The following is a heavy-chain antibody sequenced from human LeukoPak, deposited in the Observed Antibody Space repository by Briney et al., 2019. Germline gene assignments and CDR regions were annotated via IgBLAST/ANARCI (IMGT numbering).Heavy chain of an antibody. CDR1: GFTFSDYY. D-gene: IGHD3-10*01. J-gene: IGHJ6*03. V-gene: IGHV3-11*01. CDR3: ARISAGVNNYYMDV. Sequence: GGSLRLSCAASGFTFSDYYMSWIRQAPGKGLEWVSYISSSGSTIYYADSVKGRFTISRDNAKNSLYLQMNSLRAEDTAVYYCARISAGVNNYYMDVWGKGTTVTISS. CDR2: ISSSGSTI.